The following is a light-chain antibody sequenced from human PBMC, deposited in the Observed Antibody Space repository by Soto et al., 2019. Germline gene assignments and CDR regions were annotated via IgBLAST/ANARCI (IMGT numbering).Light chain of an antibody. Sequence: QLVLTQSSSASASLGSSVKLTCTLSSGHSSYIIAWHQQQPGKAPRYLMKLEGSGSYNKGSGVPDRFSGSSSGADRYLTISNXXXXXXXXXXXETWDSNTHTVFGGGTQLT. CDR1: SGHSSYI. J-gene: IGLJ7*01. V-gene: IGLV4-60*02. CDR2: LEGSGSY. CDR3: ETWDSNTHTV.